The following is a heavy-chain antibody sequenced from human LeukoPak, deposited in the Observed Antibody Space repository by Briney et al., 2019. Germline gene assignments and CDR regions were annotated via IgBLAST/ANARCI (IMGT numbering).Heavy chain of an antibody. CDR2: ISSSGSTI. D-gene: IGHD2-2*01. Sequence: GGSLRLSCAASGFTFSSYWMSWVRQAPGKGLEWVSYISSSGSTIYYADSVKGRFTISRDNAKNSLYLQMNSPRAEDTALYHCARGYCSSTSCYSYYYYMDVWGKGTTVTVSS. CDR3: ARGYCSSTSCYSYYYYMDV. CDR1: GFTFSSYW. V-gene: IGHV3-48*04. J-gene: IGHJ6*03.